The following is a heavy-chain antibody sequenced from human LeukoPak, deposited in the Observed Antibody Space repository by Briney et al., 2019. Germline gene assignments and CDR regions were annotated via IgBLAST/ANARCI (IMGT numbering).Heavy chain of an antibody. CDR3: ARDPYCSSTSCYGPDY. J-gene: IGHJ4*02. V-gene: IGHV4-59*12. CDR1: GGSISSYY. Sequence: KPSETLSLTCTVSGGSISSYYWNWIRQPPGKGLEWIAYIYYSGSTNYNPSLKSRVTISVDRSKNQFSLKLSSVTAADTAVYYCARDPYCSSTSCYGPDYWGQGTLVTVSS. D-gene: IGHD2-2*01. CDR2: IYYSGST.